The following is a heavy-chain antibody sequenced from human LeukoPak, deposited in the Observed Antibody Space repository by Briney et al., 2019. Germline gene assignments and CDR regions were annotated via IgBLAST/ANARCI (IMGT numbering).Heavy chain of an antibody. CDR2: VSHSGTV. Sequence: SETLSLTCTVSGGPINGSDWWNWVRQPPGKGLEWIGEVSHSGTVNYNPSLKSRVTISVDTSKNQFSLKLSSVTAADTAVYYCARDILTGPGYYYGMDVWGQGTTVAVSS. J-gene: IGHJ6*02. CDR3: ARDILTGPGYYYGMDV. CDR1: GGPINGSDW. D-gene: IGHD3-9*01. V-gene: IGHV4-4*02.